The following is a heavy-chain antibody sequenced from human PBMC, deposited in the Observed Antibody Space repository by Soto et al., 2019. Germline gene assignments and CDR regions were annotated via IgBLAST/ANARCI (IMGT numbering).Heavy chain of an antibody. Sequence: GGSLRLSCAASGFTLSINDMSWVRQAPGKGLEWVSSISGSDGRTYYADSVKGRFTISRDNSKNTLYLQMSSLRVVDTAVYYCAKYYYASGSNWFNPWGRGTLVTVSS. CDR2: ISGSDGRT. J-gene: IGHJ5*02. D-gene: IGHD3-10*01. CDR1: GFTLSIND. CDR3: AKYYYASGSNWFNP. V-gene: IGHV3-23*01.